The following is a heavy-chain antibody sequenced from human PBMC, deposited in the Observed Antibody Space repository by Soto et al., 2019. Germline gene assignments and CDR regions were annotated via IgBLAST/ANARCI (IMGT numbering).Heavy chain of an antibody. D-gene: IGHD6-13*01. CDR1: GFTFSSYG. Sequence: SLRLSCAASGFTFSSYGMHWVRQAPGKGLEWVAVIWYDGSNKYYADSVKGRFTISRDNSKNTLYLQMNSLRAEDTAVYYCARGGRLIAAAPFDYWGQGTLVTVSS. V-gene: IGHV3-33*01. CDR2: IWYDGSNK. CDR3: ARGGRLIAAAPFDY. J-gene: IGHJ4*02.